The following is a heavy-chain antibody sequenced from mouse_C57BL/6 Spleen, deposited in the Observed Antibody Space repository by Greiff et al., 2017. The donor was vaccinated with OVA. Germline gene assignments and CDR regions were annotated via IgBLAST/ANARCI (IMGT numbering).Heavy chain of an antibody. CDR1: GYTFTSYW. D-gene: IGHD2-3*01. J-gene: IGHJ1*03. CDR2: IYPGSGST. CDR3: ARGGSIYDGYYDWYFDV. V-gene: IGHV1-55*01. Sequence: VQLQQPGAELVKPGASVKMSCKASGYTFTSYWITSVKQRPGQGLEWIGDIYPGSGSTNYNEKFKSKATLTVDTSSSTAYMQLSSLTSEDSAVYYCARGGSIYDGYYDWYFDVWGTGTTVTVSS.